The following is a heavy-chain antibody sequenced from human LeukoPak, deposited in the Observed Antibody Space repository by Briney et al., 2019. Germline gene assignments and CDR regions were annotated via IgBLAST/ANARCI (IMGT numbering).Heavy chain of an antibody. D-gene: IGHD6-13*01. V-gene: IGHV3-21*06. CDR1: GFTFSSYS. CDR3: AKSPLLSSSNWYYFDY. J-gene: IGHJ4*02. Sequence: GGSLRLSCAASGFTFSSYSMNWVRQAPGKGLEWVSSISSSSSYIYYADSVKGRFTISRDNSKNTLSLHMNSLRAEDTAVYYCAKSPLLSSSNWYYFDYWGQGTLVTVSS. CDR2: ISSSSSYI.